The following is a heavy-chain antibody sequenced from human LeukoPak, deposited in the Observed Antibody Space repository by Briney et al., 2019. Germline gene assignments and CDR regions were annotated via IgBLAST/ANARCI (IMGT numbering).Heavy chain of an antibody. CDR1: GLTFGDYA. Sequence: GGSLRLYCTASGLTFGDYAMNWFRQAPGKGLEWVGFIRSKAYGGTTEYAASVKGRFTISRDDSKSIAYLQMNSLKTEDTAVYYCTRDHDYGDQSPFDYWGQGTLVTVSS. CDR3: TRDHDYGDQSPFDY. V-gene: IGHV3-49*03. J-gene: IGHJ4*02. D-gene: IGHD4-17*01. CDR2: IRSKAYGGTT.